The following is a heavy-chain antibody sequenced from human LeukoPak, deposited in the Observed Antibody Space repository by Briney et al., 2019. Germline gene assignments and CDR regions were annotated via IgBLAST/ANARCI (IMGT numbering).Heavy chain of an antibody. CDR3: ARDTENYDFWRPPGY. Sequence: ASVKVSCKASGYTFTGYYMHWVRQAPGQGLEWMGWINPNSGGTNYAQKFQGRVTMTRDTSISTAYMELSRLRSDDTAVYYCARDTENYDFWRPPGYWGQGTLVTVSS. CDR1: GYTFTGYY. J-gene: IGHJ4*02. V-gene: IGHV1-2*02. D-gene: IGHD3-3*01. CDR2: INPNSGGT.